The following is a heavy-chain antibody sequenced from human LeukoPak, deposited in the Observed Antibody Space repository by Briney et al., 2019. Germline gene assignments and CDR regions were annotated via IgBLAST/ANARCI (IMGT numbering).Heavy chain of an antibody. CDR3: ARTLPLKGWVVVAVMDAFDI. J-gene: IGHJ3*02. D-gene: IGHD2-15*01. Sequence: SVKVSCKASGGTFSSYAISWVRQAPGQGLEWMGGIIPIFGTANYAQKFQGRVTITTDESTSTAYMELSSLRSEDTAVYYCARTLPLKGWVVVAVMDAFDIWGQGTMVTVSS. CDR1: GGTFSSYA. V-gene: IGHV1-69*05. CDR2: IIPIFGTA.